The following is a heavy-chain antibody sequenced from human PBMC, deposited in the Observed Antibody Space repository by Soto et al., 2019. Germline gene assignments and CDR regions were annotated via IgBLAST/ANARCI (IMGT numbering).Heavy chain of an antibody. CDR1: GGSISSGVYY. J-gene: IGHJ4*02. D-gene: IGHD3-3*01. V-gene: IGHV4-31*03. Sequence: QVQLQESGTGLVKPSQTLSLTCTVSGGSISSGVYYCSWIRQNPGQGLEWIGYIYYSGSTYYNPSLKSRVTISVDTSKHQLSLKLSSVTAADTAVYYCARGGLGDDYGDHWGQGTLVTVSS. CDR3: ARGGLGDDYGDH. CDR2: IYYSGST.